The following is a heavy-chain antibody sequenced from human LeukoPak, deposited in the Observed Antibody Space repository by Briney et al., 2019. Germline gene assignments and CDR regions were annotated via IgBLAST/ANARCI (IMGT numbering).Heavy chain of an antibody. CDR2: IYYSGST. Sequence: MSSETLSLTCTVSGGSISSSSYCWGWIRQPPGKGLEWIGSIYYSGSTYYNPSLKSRVTISVDTSKNQFSLKLSSVTAADTAVYCRARHIGSDYDCSRRLFDYWGQGTLVTVSS. D-gene: IGHD3-3*01. CDR3: ARHIGSDYDCSRRLFDY. J-gene: IGHJ4*02. CDR1: GGSISSSSYC. V-gene: IGHV4-39*01.